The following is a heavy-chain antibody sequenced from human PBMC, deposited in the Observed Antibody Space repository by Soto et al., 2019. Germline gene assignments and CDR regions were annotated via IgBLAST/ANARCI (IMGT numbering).Heavy chain of an antibody. Sequence: GESLKISCAASGFTFSSYAMSWVRQAPGKGLEWVSAISGSGGSTYYADSVKGRFTISRDNSKNTLYLQMNSLRAEDTAVYYCAKDEAAAGHREGYFQHWGQGTLVTVSS. D-gene: IGHD6-13*01. V-gene: IGHV3-23*01. J-gene: IGHJ1*01. CDR2: ISGSGGST. CDR3: AKDEAAAGHREGYFQH. CDR1: GFTFSSYA.